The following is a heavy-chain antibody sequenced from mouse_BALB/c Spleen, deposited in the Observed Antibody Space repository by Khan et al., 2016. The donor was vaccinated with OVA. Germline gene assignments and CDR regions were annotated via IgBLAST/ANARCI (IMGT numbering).Heavy chain of an antibody. CDR3: ARPTKEDYFDY. V-gene: IGHV4-1*02. CDR1: GFDFSRYW. J-gene: IGHJ2*01. Sequence: EVKLLESGGGLVQPGGSLKLSCAASGFDFSRYWMTWVRQAPGKGLEWIGEINPASSTINYTPSLKNTFIISRDNAKNTLLLQISQVRSEDTALYYCARPTKEDYFDYWGQGITLTVSS. CDR2: INPASSTI.